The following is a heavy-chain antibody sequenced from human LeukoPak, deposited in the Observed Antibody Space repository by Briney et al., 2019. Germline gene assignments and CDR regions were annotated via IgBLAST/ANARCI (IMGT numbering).Heavy chain of an antibody. CDR1: GFTFSSYT. Sequence: GGSLRLSCAAYGFTFSSYTMNWVRQAPGKGLEWVSSISSSSSYIYYADSVKGRFTISRDISKNTVYLQMNSLRVEDTAVYYCAKDFYWAFDYWGQGTLVTVSS. D-gene: IGHD2-8*02. V-gene: IGHV3-21*01. J-gene: IGHJ4*02. CDR3: AKDFYWAFDY. CDR2: ISSSSSYI.